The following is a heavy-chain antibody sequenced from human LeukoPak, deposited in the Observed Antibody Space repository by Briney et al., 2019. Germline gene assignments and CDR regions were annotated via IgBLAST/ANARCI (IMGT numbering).Heavy chain of an antibody. CDR2: MNPSVGST. J-gene: IGHJ4*02. D-gene: IGHD1-14*01. CDR3: AREPPAPSHKVFDY. Sequence: ASVKVSCKASGYTFISYGISWVRQAPGQGLEWMGVMNPSVGSTSYAQRFRGRVTMTRDTSTSTAYMELSGLTSEDTAVYYCAREPPAPSHKVFDYWGQGTLVTVSS. V-gene: IGHV1-46*01. CDR1: GYTFISYG.